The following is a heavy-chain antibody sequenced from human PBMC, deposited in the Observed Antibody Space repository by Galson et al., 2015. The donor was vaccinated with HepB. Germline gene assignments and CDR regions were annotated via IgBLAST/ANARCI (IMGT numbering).Heavy chain of an antibody. CDR2: INTNTGNP. D-gene: IGHD6-19*01. V-gene: IGHV7-4-1*02. Sequence: SVKVSCKASGYTFTSFAMNWVRQAPGQGLEWMGWINTNTGNPTYAQGFTGRFVFSLDTSVSTAYLQISSLKAEDTAVYYCARAPGVIAVAGGDWFDPWGQGTLVTVSS. J-gene: IGHJ5*02. CDR1: GYTFTSFA. CDR3: ARAPGVIAVAGGDWFDP.